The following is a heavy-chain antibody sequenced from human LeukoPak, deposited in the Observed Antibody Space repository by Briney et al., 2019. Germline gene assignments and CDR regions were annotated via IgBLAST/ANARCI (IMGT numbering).Heavy chain of an antibody. CDR1: GYSFTSYW. Sequence: PGESLKISCKGSGYSFTSYWIGWVRQMPGKGLEWMGIIYPGDSDTRYSPSFQGQVTISADKSISTAYLQWSSLKASDTAMYYCARQVSGPVGNGYFDYWGQGTLVTASS. D-gene: IGHD3-3*01. V-gene: IGHV5-51*01. J-gene: IGHJ4*02. CDR3: ARQVSGPVGNGYFDY. CDR2: IYPGDSDT.